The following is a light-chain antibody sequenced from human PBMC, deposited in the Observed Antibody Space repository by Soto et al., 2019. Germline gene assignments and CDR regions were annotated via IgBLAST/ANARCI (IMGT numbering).Light chain of an antibody. CDR2: GAS. Sequence: EMVMTQSPATLSVSPGERATLSCRASQSVSSTLAWYQQKPGQAPRLLIYGASTRATGIPARFSGSGSGTECTLTISSLQSEDVAVYYCQQYNNWPPWTFGQGTKVEIK. CDR1: QSVSST. CDR3: QQYNNWPPWT. J-gene: IGKJ1*01. V-gene: IGKV3-15*01.